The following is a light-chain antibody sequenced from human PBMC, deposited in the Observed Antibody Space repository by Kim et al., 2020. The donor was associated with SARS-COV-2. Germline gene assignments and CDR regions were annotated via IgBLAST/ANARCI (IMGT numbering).Light chain of an antibody. Sequence: QSVLTQPPSASGTPGLRVTISCSGSTSNIGTNYVYWYQQLPGTAPKLLIYKNTQRPSGVPDRFSGSKSGTSASLAISGLRSEDEADYYCAAWDDSLSGVVFGGGTQLTVL. J-gene: IGLJ7*01. CDR3: AAWDDSLSGVV. V-gene: IGLV1-47*01. CDR2: KNT. CDR1: TSNIGTNY.